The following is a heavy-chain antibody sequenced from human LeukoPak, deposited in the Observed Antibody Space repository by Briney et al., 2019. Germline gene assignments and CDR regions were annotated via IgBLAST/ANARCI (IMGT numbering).Heavy chain of an antibody. CDR1: GFTFSNYW. V-gene: IGHV3-7*01. CDR3: ARGGHRQKEF. J-gene: IGHJ4*02. D-gene: IGHD3-10*01. CDR2: IKPDGSDS. Sequence: PGGYLRLSCAASGFTFSNYWMTWVRQSPGKGLEWVAIIKPDGSDSYSVDSEKGRFTVSRDNAKNSLYLQMSSLRAEDTAVYYCARGGHRQKEFWGQGTLVTVSS.